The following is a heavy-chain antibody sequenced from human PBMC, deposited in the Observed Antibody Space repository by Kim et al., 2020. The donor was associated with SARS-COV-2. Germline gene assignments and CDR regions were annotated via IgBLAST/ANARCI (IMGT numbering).Heavy chain of an antibody. V-gene: IGHV1-46*01. CDR2: DGST. D-gene: IGHD6-13*01. CDR3: ATGAAATGN. Sequence: DGSTSYAQKFQGRVPVTRDTSTSTVYMELSSLRSEDTAVYYCATGAAATGNWGQGTQVTVSS. J-gene: IGHJ4*02.